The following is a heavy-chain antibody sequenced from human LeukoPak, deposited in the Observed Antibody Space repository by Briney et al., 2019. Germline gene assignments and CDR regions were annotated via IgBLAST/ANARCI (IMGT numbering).Heavy chain of an antibody. CDR2: IYSGGST. CDR3: AKDREAAAGTVPFDY. J-gene: IGHJ4*02. V-gene: IGHV3-53*01. D-gene: IGHD6-13*01. CDR1: GFTVSSNY. Sequence: GGSLRLSCAASGFTVSSNYMSWVRQAPGKGLEWVSVIYSGGSTYYADSVKGRLTISRDNSKNTLYLQMNSLRAEDTAVYYCAKDREAAAGTVPFDYWGQGTLVTVSS.